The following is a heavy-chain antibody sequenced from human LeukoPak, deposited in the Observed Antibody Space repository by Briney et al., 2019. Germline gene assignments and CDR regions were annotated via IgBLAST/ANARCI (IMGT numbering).Heavy chain of an antibody. CDR3: ALWEIGHYAFDF. CDR2: SIPIFGTA. D-gene: IGHD3-10*01. V-gene: IGHV1-69*13. J-gene: IGHJ3*01. Sequence: SVKVSCKASGGTFSSYAISWVRQAPGQGLEWMGGSIPIFGTANYAQKFQGRVTITAYEATSTAYMELRSLRSKDTAVYSCALWEIGHYAFDFWGQGTMVTVSS. CDR1: GGTFSSYA.